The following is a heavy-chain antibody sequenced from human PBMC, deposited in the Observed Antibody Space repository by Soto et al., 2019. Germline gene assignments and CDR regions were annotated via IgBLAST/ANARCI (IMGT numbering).Heavy chain of an antibody. V-gene: IGHV4-59*08. J-gene: IGHJ6*03. CDR3: ARGKDIVVVPDYYMDV. CDR2: IYYSGST. Sequence: QVQLQESGPGLVKPSETLSLTCTVSGGSISSYYWSWIRQPPGKGLEWIGYIYYSGSTNYNPSLKSRVTISVDTFKNQFSLKLSSVTAADTAVYYCARGKDIVVVPDYYMDVWGKGTTVTVSS. CDR1: GGSISSYY. D-gene: IGHD2-2*01.